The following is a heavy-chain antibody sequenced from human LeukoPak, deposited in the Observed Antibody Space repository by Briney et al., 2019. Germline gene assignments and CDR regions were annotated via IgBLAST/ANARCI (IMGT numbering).Heavy chain of an antibody. CDR3: AGDRSRLSY. D-gene: IGHD2/OR15-2a*01. J-gene: IGHJ4*02. Sequence: GGSLRLSCAASGFTFSDYYMSWIRQAPGKGLEYISYISSSGSTMEYVDSVKGRFTISRDNAKNSLYLQMNSLRTEDTAVYYCAGDRSRLSYWGQGTLVTVSS. CDR1: GFTFSDYY. CDR2: ISSSGSTM. V-gene: IGHV3-11*04.